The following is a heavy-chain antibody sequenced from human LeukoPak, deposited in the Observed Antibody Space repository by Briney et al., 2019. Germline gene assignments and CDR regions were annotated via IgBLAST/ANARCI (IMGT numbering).Heavy chain of an antibody. J-gene: IGHJ5*02. CDR1: GYTFTDYA. D-gene: IGHD2-15*01. V-gene: IGHV1-3*04. CDR2: INTGKGNT. CDR3: ARDHVVGLAPFGP. Sequence: GASVKVSCKASGYTFTDYAMHWVRQAPGERLEWMGWINTGKGNTKYSQKFQGRVTITMDTSASTAYMELSSLRSEDTAVYYCARDHVVGLAPFGPWGQGTLVTVSS.